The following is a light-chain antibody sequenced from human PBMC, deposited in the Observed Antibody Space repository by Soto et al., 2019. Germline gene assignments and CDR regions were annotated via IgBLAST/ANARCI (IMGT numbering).Light chain of an antibody. CDR3: QQSYSGPLT. Sequence: DIQITQSPSSLSASVGDRVTITCRASQSISSYLNWYKQKPGKATKVLIYAASSLQSGVPSRFSGIGSGTDFTLSISSLQPEDFATYYCQQSYSGPLTFGGGTKVDIK. J-gene: IGKJ4*01. V-gene: IGKV1-39*01. CDR1: QSISSY. CDR2: AAS.